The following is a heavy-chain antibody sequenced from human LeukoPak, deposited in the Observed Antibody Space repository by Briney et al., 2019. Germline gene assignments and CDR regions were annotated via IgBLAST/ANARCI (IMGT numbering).Heavy chain of an antibody. V-gene: IGHV1-18*01. CDR3: AREMPAAAGSDAFDI. CDR2: ISPYNDNT. D-gene: IGHD6-13*01. J-gene: IGHJ3*02. Sequence: ASVKVSCKASGYTFTTYGIVWLRQAPGEGIQWMEWISPYNDNTKYAQKLQGRVTMTADTSTSTAYMDLRSLRSDDTAVYYCAREMPAAAGSDAFDIWGQGTMVTVSS. CDR1: GYTFTTYG.